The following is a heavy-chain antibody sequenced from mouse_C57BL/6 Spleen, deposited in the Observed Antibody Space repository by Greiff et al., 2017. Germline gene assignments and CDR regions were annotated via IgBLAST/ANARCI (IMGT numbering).Heavy chain of an antibody. Sequence: VKLVESGAELVRPGTSVKMSCKASGYTFTNYWIGWAKQRPGHGLEWIGDIYPGGGYTNYNEKFKGKATLTADKSSSTAYMQFSSLTSEDSAIYYCAREDTFFDYWGQGTTLTVSS. CDR3: AREDTFFDY. D-gene: IGHD3-3*01. CDR2: IYPGGGYT. V-gene: IGHV1-63*01. CDR1: GYTFTNYW. J-gene: IGHJ2*01.